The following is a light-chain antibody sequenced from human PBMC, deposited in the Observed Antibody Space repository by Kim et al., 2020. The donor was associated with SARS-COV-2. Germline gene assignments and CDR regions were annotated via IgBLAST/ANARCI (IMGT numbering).Light chain of an antibody. V-gene: IGKV1-8*01. CDR1: QGISSY. J-gene: IGKJ1*01. Sequence: AIRMTQSPSSFSASTGDRVTITCRASQGISSYLAWYQPKPGKAPKLLIYAASTLKSGVPSRFSGSGSGTDFTLTISCLQSEDFATYYCQQYYSYPRTFGQGTKVDIK. CDR3: QQYYSYPRT. CDR2: AAS.